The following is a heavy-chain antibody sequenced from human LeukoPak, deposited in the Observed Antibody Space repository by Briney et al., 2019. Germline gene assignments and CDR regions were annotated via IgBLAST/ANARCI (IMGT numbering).Heavy chain of an antibody. J-gene: IGHJ6*03. Sequence: GASVKVSCKASGGTFSSYAISWVRQAPGQGLEWMGGIIPIFGTANYAQKFQGRVTITTDESTSTAYMELSSLRSEDTAVYYCARVFNYYYYMDVRGKGTTVTVSS. V-gene: IGHV1-69*05. D-gene: IGHD2-21*01. CDR1: GGTFSSYA. CDR2: IIPIFGTA. CDR3: ARVFNYYYYMDV.